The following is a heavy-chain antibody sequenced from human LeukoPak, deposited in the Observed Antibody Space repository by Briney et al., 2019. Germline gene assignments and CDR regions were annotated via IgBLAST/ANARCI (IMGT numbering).Heavy chain of an antibody. CDR1: GYTFTSYG. Sequence: ASVKVSCKASGYTFTSYGISWVRQAPGQGLEWMGWISAYNGNTNYAQKLQGRVTMTTDTSTSTAYMELRSLRSDDTAVYYCARDIEGRSSSWDPVDYWGQGTLVTVSS. CDR2: ISAYNGNT. V-gene: IGHV1-18*01. CDR3: ARDIEGRSSSWDPVDY. J-gene: IGHJ4*02. D-gene: IGHD6-13*01.